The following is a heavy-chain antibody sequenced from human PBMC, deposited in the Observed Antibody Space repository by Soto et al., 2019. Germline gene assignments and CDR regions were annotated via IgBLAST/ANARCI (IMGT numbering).Heavy chain of an antibody. Sequence: GASVKVSCKASGYTFTSYYMHWVRQAPGQGLEWMGIINPSGGSTSYAQKFQGRVTMTRDTSTSTVYMELSSLRSEDTAVYYCATLPVSGAAAGTNDYWGQGTLVTVSS. CDR3: ATLPVSGAAAGTNDY. D-gene: IGHD6-13*01. J-gene: IGHJ4*02. V-gene: IGHV1-46*01. CDR1: GYTFTSYY. CDR2: INPSGGST.